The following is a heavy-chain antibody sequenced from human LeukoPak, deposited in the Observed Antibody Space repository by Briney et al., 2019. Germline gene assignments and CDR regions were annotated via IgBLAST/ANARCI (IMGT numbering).Heavy chain of an antibody. D-gene: IGHD3-16*02. CDR3: AKKGLYSAHNY. Sequence: GGSLRLSCAASGFTFSSYAMSWVRQAPGKGLEWVSAISGSGGSAYYADSVKGRFTISRDNSKNTLYLQMNRLRAEDTAVYYCAKKGLYSAHNYWGQGTLVTVSS. CDR1: GFTFSSYA. CDR2: ISGSGGSA. V-gene: IGHV3-23*01. J-gene: IGHJ4*02.